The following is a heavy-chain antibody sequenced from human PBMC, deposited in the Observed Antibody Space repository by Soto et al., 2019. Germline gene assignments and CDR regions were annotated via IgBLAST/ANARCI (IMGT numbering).Heavy chain of an antibody. D-gene: IGHD3-16*02. CDR2: IKQDGTDK. Sequence: EVQLVESGGDLVQPGGSLRISCAASGFTFNEYWMTWVRQAPGKGLEWVANIKQDGTDKYYVDSVKGRFTISRDNTKNSLFLLMNSLRAEDTDLYYCGRGGDYTCGNYRYDAFDLWGQGTMVTVSS. CDR1: GFTFNEYW. V-gene: IGHV3-7*01. CDR3: GRGGDYTCGNYRYDAFDL. J-gene: IGHJ3*01.